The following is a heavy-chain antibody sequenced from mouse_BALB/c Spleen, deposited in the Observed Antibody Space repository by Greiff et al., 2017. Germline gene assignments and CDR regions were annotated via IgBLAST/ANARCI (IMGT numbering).Heavy chain of an antibody. CDR3: ARKKDYGYHYAMDN. Sequence: VQLQQSGPGLVQPSQSLSITCTVSGFSLTSYGVHWVRQSPGKGLEWLGVIWSGGSTDYNAAFISRLSISKDNSKSQVFFRMNSLQADDTAIYYCARKKDYGYHYAMDNWGQGTSVTVTS. D-gene: IGHD2-2*01. CDR2: IWSGGST. J-gene: IGHJ4*01. CDR1: GFSLTSYG. V-gene: IGHV2-4-1*01.